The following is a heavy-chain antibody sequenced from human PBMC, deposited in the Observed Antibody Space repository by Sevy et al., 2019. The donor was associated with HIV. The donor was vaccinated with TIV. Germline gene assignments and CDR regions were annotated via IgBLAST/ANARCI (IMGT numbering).Heavy chain of an antibody. CDR2: ISWNSGSI. V-gene: IGHV3-9*01. D-gene: IGHD6-13*01. CDR1: GFTFDDYA. Sequence: GGSLRLSCAASGFTFDDYAMHWVRQAPGKGLEWVSGISWNSGSIGYADSVKGRFTISRDNAKNSLYLQMNSLRAEDTALYYCAKVGAAGIGDSSFIDYWGQGTLVTVSS. J-gene: IGHJ4*02. CDR3: AKVGAAGIGDSSFIDY.